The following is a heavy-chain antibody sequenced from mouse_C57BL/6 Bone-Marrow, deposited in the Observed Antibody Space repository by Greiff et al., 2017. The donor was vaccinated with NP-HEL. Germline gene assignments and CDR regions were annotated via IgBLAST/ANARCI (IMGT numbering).Heavy chain of an antibody. CDR2: INPYNGGT. Sequence: VQLQQSGPVLVKPGASVKMSCKASGYTFTDYYMNWVKQSHGKSLEWIGVINPYNGGTSYNQKFKGKATLTVDKSSSTAYMELNSLTSEDSAVYYCAREEWLRRGDYFDYWGQGTTLTVSS. V-gene: IGHV1-19*01. J-gene: IGHJ2*01. CDR1: GYTFTDYY. D-gene: IGHD2-2*01. CDR3: AREEWLRRGDYFDY.